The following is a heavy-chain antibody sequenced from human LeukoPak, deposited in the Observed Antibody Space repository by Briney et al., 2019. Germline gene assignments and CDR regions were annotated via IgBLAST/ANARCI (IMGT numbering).Heavy chain of an antibody. V-gene: IGHV3-23*01. J-gene: IGHJ4*02. CDR3: ATLRSSDF. CDR2: INDSGDKT. Sequence: GGSLRHFCAASGFTFCSYVVTWVRQAPGQGLEWVSSINDSGDKTYYADSVKGRFTISRDNSRNTLHLQVNSLRAEDTAVYYCATLRSSDFWAQGTLVTVSS. CDR1: GFTFCSYV.